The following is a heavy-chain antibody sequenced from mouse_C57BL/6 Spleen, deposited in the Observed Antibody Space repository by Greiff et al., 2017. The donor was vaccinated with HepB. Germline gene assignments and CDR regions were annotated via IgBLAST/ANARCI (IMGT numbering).Heavy chain of an antibody. V-gene: IGHV1-15*01. CDR2: IDPETGGT. D-gene: IGHD2-2*01. J-gene: IGHJ2*01. CDR1: GYTFTDYE. Sequence: VQLQQSGAELVRPGASVTLSCKASGYTFTDYEMHWVKQTPVHGLEWIGAIDPETGGTAYNQKFKGKAILTADKSSSTAYMELRSLTSEDSAVYYCTRGENGYPFDYWGQGTTLTVSS. CDR3: TRGENGYPFDY.